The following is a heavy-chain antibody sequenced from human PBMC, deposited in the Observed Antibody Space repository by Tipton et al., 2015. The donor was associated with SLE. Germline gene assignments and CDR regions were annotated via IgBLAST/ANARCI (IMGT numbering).Heavy chain of an antibody. V-gene: IGHV4-34*01. CDR2: INHSGST. CDR1: GGSFSGYY. J-gene: IGHJ3*02. CDR3: ARSGSDAFDI. Sequence: TLSLTCAVYGGSFSGYYWSWIRQPPGKGLEWIGEINHSGSTYYNPSLKSRVTISVDTSKNQFSLKLSSVTAADTAVYYCARSGSDAFDIWGQGTMVTVSS. D-gene: IGHD3-10*01.